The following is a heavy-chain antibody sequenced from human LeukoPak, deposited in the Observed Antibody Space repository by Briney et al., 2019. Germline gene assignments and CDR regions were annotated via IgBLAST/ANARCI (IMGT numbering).Heavy chain of an antibody. CDR1: GFTFTSYA. CDR2: ISGSGGST. V-gene: IGHV3-23*01. CDR3: ALSAMVTDWYSGL. Sequence: GGCLTLSWAASGFTFTSYAMSWVRQAPGKGLEWDSSISGSGGSTYYADSVKGRFTISRDNSKNTLYLQMNSLRAEDTAVYYCALSAMVTDWYSGLWGRGTLVTVSS. D-gene: IGHD5-18*01. J-gene: IGHJ2*01.